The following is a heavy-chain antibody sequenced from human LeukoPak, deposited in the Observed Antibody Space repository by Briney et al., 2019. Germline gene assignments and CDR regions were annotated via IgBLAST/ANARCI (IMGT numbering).Heavy chain of an antibody. V-gene: IGHV1-46*01. Sequence: ASVKVSCKASGYTFTSYYMHWVRQAPGQGLEWMGIINPSGGSTSYAQKFQGRVTMTRDMSTSTVYMELSSLRSEDTAVYYCARDTFTHSSGYPYTHYYYYYMDVWGKGTTVTVSS. CDR3: ARDTFTHSSGYPYTHYYYYYMDV. J-gene: IGHJ6*03. D-gene: IGHD3-22*01. CDR1: GYTFTSYY. CDR2: INPSGGST.